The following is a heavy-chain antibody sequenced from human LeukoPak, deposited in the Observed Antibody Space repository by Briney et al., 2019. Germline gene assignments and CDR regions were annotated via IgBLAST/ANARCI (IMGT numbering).Heavy chain of an antibody. CDR1: GGSISSYY. D-gene: IGHD1-14*01. V-gene: IGHV4-59*08. CDR2: IYYCGST. Sequence: SETLSLTCTVSGGSISSYYWSWIRQPPGKGLEWIGNIYYCGSTNYNPSLKSRVTISVDTSKNQFSLKLSSVTAADTAVYYCARQREMGDRTRWFDPWGQGTLVTVSS. CDR3: ARQREMGDRTRWFDP. J-gene: IGHJ5*02.